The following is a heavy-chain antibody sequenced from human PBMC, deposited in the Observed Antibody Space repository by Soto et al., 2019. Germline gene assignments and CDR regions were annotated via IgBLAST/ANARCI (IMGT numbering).Heavy chain of an antibody. J-gene: IGHJ6*02. Sequence: EVQLVESGGGLVQPGGSLRLSCVDSGFTFSSYWMSWVRQAPVKGLEWVGNIKQDGSEENYVDSVKGRFTISRDNAKKSMYLQMNSLRVEDTAVYYCARIASSGRGSDVWGQATKVVVS. D-gene: IGHD6-19*01. CDR2: IKQDGSEE. CDR1: GFTFSSYW. CDR3: ARIASSGRGSDV. V-gene: IGHV3-7*01.